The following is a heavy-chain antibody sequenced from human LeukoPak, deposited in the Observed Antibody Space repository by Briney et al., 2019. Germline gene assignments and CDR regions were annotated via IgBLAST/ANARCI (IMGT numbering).Heavy chain of an antibody. J-gene: IGHJ3*02. Sequence: GGSLRPSCAASGFTFSNYGMHWVRQAPGNGLEWVAVIWSDGINRYYADSVKGRFTFSRDNSKNTLSLQMNSLRAEDTALYYCVKERSPFDAFDIWGQGTMVTVSS. CDR3: VKERSPFDAFDI. CDR2: IWSDGINR. CDR1: GFTFSNYG. V-gene: IGHV3-33*06.